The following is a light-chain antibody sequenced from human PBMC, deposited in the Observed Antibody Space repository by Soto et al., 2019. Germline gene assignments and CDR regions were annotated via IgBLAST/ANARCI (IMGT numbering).Light chain of an antibody. V-gene: IGLV2-8*01. CDR2: EVS. Sequence: QSALTKPPSASGSPGQSVTLSCTGTSSDVGGYNYVSWYQHHPGKAPKLMIYEVSKRPSGVPDRFSGSKSGNSASLTVSGLQAEDEADYYCSSYAGSNNYVFGTGTKLTVL. CDR3: SSYAGSNNYV. CDR1: SSDVGGYNY. J-gene: IGLJ1*01.